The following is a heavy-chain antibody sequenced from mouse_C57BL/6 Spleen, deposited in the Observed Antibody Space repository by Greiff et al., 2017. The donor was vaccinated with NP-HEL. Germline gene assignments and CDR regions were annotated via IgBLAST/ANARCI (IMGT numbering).Heavy chain of an antibody. CDR1: GYTFTSYW. Sequence: QVQLQQPGAELVRPGSSVKLSCKASGYTFTSYWMDWVKQRPGQGLEWIGNIYPSDSETHYNQKFKDKATLTVDKSSSTAYMQLSSLTSEDSAVYYCARGGTTVVGGYYFDYWGQGTTLTVSS. V-gene: IGHV1-61*01. J-gene: IGHJ2*01. CDR3: ARGGTTVVGGYYFDY. CDR2: IYPSDSET. D-gene: IGHD1-1*01.